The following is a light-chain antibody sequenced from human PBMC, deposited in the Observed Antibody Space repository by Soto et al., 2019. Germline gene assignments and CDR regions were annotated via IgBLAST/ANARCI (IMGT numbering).Light chain of an antibody. CDR3: QQYNFWSLYA. V-gene: IGKV3-15*01. CDR2: GAS. CDR1: YGVGSD. J-gene: IGKJ2*01. Sequence: EIVMTQSPATLSVSPGDRATLSCRAAYGVGSDLAWYQVRPGQAPRLLIYGASTRPTGVPARFSGRGSGTEFTLTISSLQSEDFGIYYCQQYNFWSLYAFAQGTKVEIK.